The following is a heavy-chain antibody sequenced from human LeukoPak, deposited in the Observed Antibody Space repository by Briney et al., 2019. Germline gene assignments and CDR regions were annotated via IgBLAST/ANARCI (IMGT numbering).Heavy chain of an antibody. CDR3: AGEDCTIGAVCSSLLDH. Sequence: LTGGSLRLSCAASGFTFSSYGMHWVRQAPGKGLEWVAVISYDGSNKYYADSVKGRFTISRDNAKNTLYLQMNNLRAEDTAVYYCAGEDCTIGAVCSSLLDHWGRGTLVTVSS. V-gene: IGHV3-30*03. D-gene: IGHD2-8*01. J-gene: IGHJ4*02. CDR1: GFTFSSYG. CDR2: ISYDGSNK.